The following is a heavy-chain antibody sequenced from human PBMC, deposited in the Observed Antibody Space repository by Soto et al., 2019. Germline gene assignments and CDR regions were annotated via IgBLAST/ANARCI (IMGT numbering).Heavy chain of an antibody. D-gene: IGHD2-8*01. CDR3: ARLVQGCTNGVCRTRDFGI. J-gene: IGHJ3*02. CDR1: GGTFSSYA. Sequence: SVKVSCKASGGTFSSYAISWVRQAPGQGLEWMGGIIPIFGTANYAQKFQGRVTITADESTSTAYMELSSLRSEDTAVYYCARLVQGCTNGVCRTRDFGIWGQGTMVTVSS. V-gene: IGHV1-69*13. CDR2: IIPIFGTA.